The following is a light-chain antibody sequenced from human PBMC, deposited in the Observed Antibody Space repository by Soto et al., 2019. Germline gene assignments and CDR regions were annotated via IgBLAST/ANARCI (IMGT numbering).Light chain of an antibody. V-gene: IGKV3-11*01. J-gene: IGKJ5*01. CDR1: QSVSSY. Sequence: EIVLTQSPVTLSLSPGERATLSCRASQSVSSYLAWYQQKPGQAPRLLIYDASNRATGIPARFSGSGSGTDFTLIISSLEAEDFAVYYCQQRSNWPRTFGQGTCLEIK. CDR3: QQRSNWPRT. CDR2: DAS.